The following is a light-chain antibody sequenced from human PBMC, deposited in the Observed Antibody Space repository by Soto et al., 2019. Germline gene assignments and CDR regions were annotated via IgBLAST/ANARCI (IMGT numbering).Light chain of an antibody. CDR2: GAS. CDR3: QQYGSSRLT. J-gene: IGKJ4*02. V-gene: IGKV3-20*01. CDR1: QSVSSSF. Sequence: EIVLTQSPDTLSLSPGDRGTLSCRASQSVSSSFLAWYQQRPGQAPRLLIYGASSRATGIPDRFSGSGSGADFTLTISRLEPEDFAVYYCQQYGSSRLTFGGGTKVDI.